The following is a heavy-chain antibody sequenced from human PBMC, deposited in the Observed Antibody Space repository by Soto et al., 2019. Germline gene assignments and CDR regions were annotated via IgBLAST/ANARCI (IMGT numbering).Heavy chain of an antibody. CDR2: ISTTSTNI. D-gene: IGHD3-10*02. Sequence: EVQLVESGGGLVKPGGSLRLSCAASGFTFSGDAMNWVRQSPGKGLEWVSSISTTSTNIYYADSVKGRFTISRDNANNSLHLQMNGLRAEDTAVYYCTRDYVMDVWGQGTTVTVSS. J-gene: IGHJ6*02. CDR1: GFTFSGDA. CDR3: TRDYVMDV. V-gene: IGHV3-21*01.